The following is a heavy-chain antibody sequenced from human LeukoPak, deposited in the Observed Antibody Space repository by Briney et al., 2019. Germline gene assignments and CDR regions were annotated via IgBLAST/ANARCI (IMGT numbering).Heavy chain of an antibody. D-gene: IGHD6-19*01. CDR3: ARARAVAGTESAFDY. J-gene: IGHJ4*02. Sequence: GGSLRLSCAASGFTFSSYSMNWVRQAPGKGLEWVSSISSSSSYIYYADSVKGRFTISRDNAKNSLYLQMNSLRAEDTAVYYCARARAVAGTESAFDYWGQGTLVTVSS. V-gene: IGHV3-21*01. CDR2: ISSSSSYI. CDR1: GFTFSSYS.